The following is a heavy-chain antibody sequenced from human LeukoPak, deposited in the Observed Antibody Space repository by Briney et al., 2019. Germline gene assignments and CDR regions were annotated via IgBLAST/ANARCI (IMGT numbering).Heavy chain of an antibody. Sequence: GGSLRLSCAASGFTVSSNYMSWVRQAPGKGLEWVSVIYSGGSTYYADSVKGRFTISRDNSKNTLYLQMNSLRAEDTAVYYCAKDPYSYGPPYYFDYWGQGTLVTVSS. D-gene: IGHD5-18*01. CDR1: GFTVSSNY. CDR3: AKDPYSYGPPYYFDY. CDR2: IYSGGST. V-gene: IGHV3-53*01. J-gene: IGHJ4*02.